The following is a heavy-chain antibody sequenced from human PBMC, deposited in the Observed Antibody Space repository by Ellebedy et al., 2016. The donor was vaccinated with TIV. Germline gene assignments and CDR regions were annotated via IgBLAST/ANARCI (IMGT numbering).Heavy chain of an antibody. V-gene: IGHV1-18*01. CDR2: ISAYNGNT. CDR3: ARDDKAAAGTGGGDY. Sequence: AASVKVSCKASGYTFTSYGISWVRQAPGQGLEWMGWISAYNGNTNYAQKLQGRVTMTTDTSTSTAYMELRSLRSDDTAVYYSARDDKAAAGTGGGDYWGQGTLVTVSS. CDR1: GYTFTSYG. J-gene: IGHJ4*02. D-gene: IGHD6-13*01.